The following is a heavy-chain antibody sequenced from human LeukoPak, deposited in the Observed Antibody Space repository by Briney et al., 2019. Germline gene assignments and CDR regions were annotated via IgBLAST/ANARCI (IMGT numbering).Heavy chain of an antibody. CDR1: GFPFNDYS. CDR2: ISHDGSDR. D-gene: IGHD6-13*01. J-gene: IGHJ4*02. V-gene: IGHV3-30*01. CDR3: ARATGIARAGAFSD. Sequence: GRSLRPSCAASGFPFNDYSMHWVRQAPGKGLAWVTVISHDGSDRHYADSVKGRFTISRDNSKNTLYLQMNSLRAEDTAVYYCARATGIARAGAFSDWGQGTLVTVSS.